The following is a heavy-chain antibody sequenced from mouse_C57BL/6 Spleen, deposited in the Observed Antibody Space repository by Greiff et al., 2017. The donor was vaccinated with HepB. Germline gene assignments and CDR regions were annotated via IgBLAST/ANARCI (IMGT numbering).Heavy chain of an antibody. CDR2: IDPSDSYT. D-gene: IGHD3-2*02. CDR3: ARGLSHEGFAY. CDR1: GYTFTSYW. V-gene: IGHV1-69*01. Sequence: QVQLQQPGAELVMPGASVKLSCKASGYTFTSYWMHWVKQRPGQGLEWIGEIDPSDSYTNYNQKFKGKSTLTVDKSSSTAYMQLSSLTSEDSAVYCCARGLSHEGFAYWGQGTLVTVSA. J-gene: IGHJ3*01.